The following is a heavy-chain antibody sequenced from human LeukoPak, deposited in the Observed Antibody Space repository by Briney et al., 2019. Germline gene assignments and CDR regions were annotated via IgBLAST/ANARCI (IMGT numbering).Heavy chain of an antibody. J-gene: IGHJ6*02. CDR2: INPSGGST. CDR1: GYTFTSYY. V-gene: IGHV1-46*01. CDR3: ARVVAATPGHNYYYGMDV. Sequence: ASVKVSCKAPGYTFTSYYMHWVRQAPGQGLEWMGIINPSGGSTSYAQKFQGRVTMTRDTSTSTVYMELSSLRSEDTAVYYCARVVAATPGHNYYYGMDVWGQGTTVTVSS. D-gene: IGHD2-15*01.